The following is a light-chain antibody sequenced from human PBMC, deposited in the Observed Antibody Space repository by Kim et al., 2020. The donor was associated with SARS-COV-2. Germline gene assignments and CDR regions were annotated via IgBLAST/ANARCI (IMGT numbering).Light chain of an antibody. CDR1: QSVSNK. CDR3: QQYNNWPPWT. V-gene: IGKV3-15*01. Sequence: EIVMTQSPDTLSVSPGERATLSCRASQSVSNKLAWYQQKPGQAPRLLIYGASTRATGIPARFSGSGSGTEFTLTISSLQSEDFAVYYCQQYNNWPPWTFGQGTKVDIK. J-gene: IGKJ1*01. CDR2: GAS.